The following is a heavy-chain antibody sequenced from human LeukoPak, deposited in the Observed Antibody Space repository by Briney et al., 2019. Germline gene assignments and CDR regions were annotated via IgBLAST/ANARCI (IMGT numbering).Heavy chain of an antibody. D-gene: IGHD4-23*01. V-gene: IGHV1-69*05. Sequence: GASVQVSCKASGYTFTGYYIHWVRQAPGQGLEWMGGIIPIFGTANYAQKFQGRVTITTDESTSTAYMELSSLRSEDTAVYYCATNGGTPGFDAFDIWGQGTMVTVSS. CDR3: ATNGGTPGFDAFDI. J-gene: IGHJ3*02. CDR2: IIPIFGTA. CDR1: GYTFTGYY.